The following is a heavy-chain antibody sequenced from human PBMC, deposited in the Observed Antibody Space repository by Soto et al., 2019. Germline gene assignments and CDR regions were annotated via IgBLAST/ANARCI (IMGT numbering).Heavy chain of an antibody. CDR3: AKITMVRGVINSHYY. CDR2: ISGSGGST. Sequence: PGGSLRLSCAASGFTFSSYAMSWVRQAPGKGLEWVSGISGSGGSTYYADSVKGRFTISRDNSKNTLYVQMNSLRAEDTAVYYCAKITMVRGVINSHYYWGQGTLVTVSS. D-gene: IGHD3-10*01. J-gene: IGHJ4*02. V-gene: IGHV3-23*01. CDR1: GFTFSSYA.